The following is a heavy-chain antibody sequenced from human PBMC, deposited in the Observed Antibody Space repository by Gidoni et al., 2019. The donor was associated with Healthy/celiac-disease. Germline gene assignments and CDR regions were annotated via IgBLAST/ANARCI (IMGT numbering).Heavy chain of an antibody. CDR1: GFTFSSYA. CDR3: AKLSYYGSE. D-gene: IGHD3-10*01. CDR2: NSGSGGST. J-gene: IGHJ4*02. V-gene: IGHV3-23*01. Sequence: LQPLESGRGLLQPGASLRLSCAASGFTFSSYAMSWVRQLPGKGLEWVSANSGSGGSTYYADSVKGRFTISRDNSKNTLYLQMSSLRAEDTAVYYCAKLSYYGSEWGQGTLVTVSS.